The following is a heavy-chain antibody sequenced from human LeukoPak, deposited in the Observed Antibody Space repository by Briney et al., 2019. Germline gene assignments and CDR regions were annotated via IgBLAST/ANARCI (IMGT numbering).Heavy chain of an antibody. D-gene: IGHD1-26*01. V-gene: IGHV4-4*07. Sequence: PSETLSLTCTVSGASTSSYYWSWFRQPAGKGLKWIERIYNSGSTNYNASLKSRVSMSVDTSKNQFSLKLSSVTAADTAVFYCARENSGSYREFDYWGQGTLVTVSS. J-gene: IGHJ4*02. CDR2: IYNSGST. CDR1: GASTSSYY. CDR3: ARENSGSYREFDY.